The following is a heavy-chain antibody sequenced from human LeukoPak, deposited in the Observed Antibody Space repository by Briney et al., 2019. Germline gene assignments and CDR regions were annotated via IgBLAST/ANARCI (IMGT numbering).Heavy chain of an antibody. V-gene: IGHV3-7*01. J-gene: IGHJ2*01. Sequence: GGSLRLSRAASGFTFSTYWMRCVRQAPGKGPERVDNIKQGGSEKYSVDSVKGRFTISRANAKNSLYLQMNSLRAEDTAVYYCARHLRQWLGFSNPLKDGYFDLWGRGTLVTVSS. CDR1: GFTFSTYW. D-gene: IGHD6-19*01. CDR3: ARHLRQWLGFSNPLKDGYFDL. CDR2: IKQGGSEK.